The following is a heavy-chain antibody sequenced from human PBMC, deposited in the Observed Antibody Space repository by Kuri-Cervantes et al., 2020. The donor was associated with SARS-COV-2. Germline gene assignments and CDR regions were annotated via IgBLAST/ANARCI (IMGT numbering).Heavy chain of an antibody. Sequence: GESLKISCAASGFTFSSYGMHWVRQAPGKGLEWVSSISSSSSYIYYADSVKGRFTISRDNSKNTLYLDMNRLRADDTAVYYCAKSNLGYCSSTSCYSFDYWGQGTLVTVSS. V-gene: IGHV3-21*04. D-gene: IGHD2-2*02. J-gene: IGHJ4*02. CDR2: ISSSSSYI. CDR1: GFTFSSYG. CDR3: AKSNLGYCSSTSCYSFDY.